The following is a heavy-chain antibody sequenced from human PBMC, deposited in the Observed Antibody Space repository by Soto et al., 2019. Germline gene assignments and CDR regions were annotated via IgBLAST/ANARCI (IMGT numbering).Heavy chain of an antibody. Sequence: QVQLQESGPGLVKPSETLSPTSPVSGGPTSGYNGSWIRQPPGKGLGWIGFIFYGGSTSYNPSLKSRVTISIDTSEYQFSLKLNSVTAADTAVYYCASMIGDPVLSFDSWGQGTLVAVSS. V-gene: IGHV4-59*13. CDR3: ASMIGDPVLSFDS. CDR2: IFYGGST. J-gene: IGHJ5*01. D-gene: IGHD3-10*02. CDR1: GGPTSGYN.